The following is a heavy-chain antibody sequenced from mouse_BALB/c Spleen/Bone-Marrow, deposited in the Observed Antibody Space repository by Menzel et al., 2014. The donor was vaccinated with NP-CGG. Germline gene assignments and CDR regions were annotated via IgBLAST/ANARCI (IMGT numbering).Heavy chain of an antibody. CDR2: IWAGGST. V-gene: IGHV2-9*02. D-gene: IGHD1-1*01. CDR3: AIFITTVVGYFDY. CDR1: GLSLTSYG. J-gene: IGHJ2*01. Sequence: QVQLKESGPGLVAPSQSLSITCTVSGLSLTSYGVHWVRQPPGKGLEWLGVIWAGGSTNYNSALMSRLSISKDNSKSQVFLKMNSLQTDDTAMYYCAIFITTVVGYFDYWGQGTTLTVSS.